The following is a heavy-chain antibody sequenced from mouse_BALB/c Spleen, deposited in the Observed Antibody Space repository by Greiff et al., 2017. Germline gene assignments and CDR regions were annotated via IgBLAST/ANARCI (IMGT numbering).Heavy chain of an antibody. V-gene: IGHV5-9-4*01. J-gene: IGHJ4*01. CDR2: ISSGGSYT. CDR1: GFTFSSYA. CDR3: ARGSNYVYAMDY. D-gene: IGHD2-5*01. Sequence: EVMLVESGGGLVKPGGSLKLSCAASGFTFSSYAMSWVRQSPEKRLEWVAEISSGGSYTYYPDTVTGRFTISRDNAKNTLYLEMSSLRSEDTAMYYCARGSNYVYAMDYWGQGTSVTVSS.